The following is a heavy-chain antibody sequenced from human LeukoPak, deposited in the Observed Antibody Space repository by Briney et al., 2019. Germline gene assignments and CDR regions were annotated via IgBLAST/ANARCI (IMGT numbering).Heavy chain of an antibody. CDR2: VNPNSGGT. D-gene: IGHD3-10*01. J-gene: IGHJ4*02. CDR3: ATTMVRGAFDY. Sequence: GASVKVSCKASGYTFTSYDINWVRQATGQGLEWMGWVNPNSGGTNYAQKFQGRVTMTRDTSISTAYMELSRLRSDDTAVYYCATTMVRGAFDYWGQGTLVTVSS. V-gene: IGHV1-2*02. CDR1: GYTFTSYD.